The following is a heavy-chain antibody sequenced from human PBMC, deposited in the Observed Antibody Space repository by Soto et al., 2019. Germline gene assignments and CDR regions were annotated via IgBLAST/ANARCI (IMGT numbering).Heavy chain of an antibody. Sequence: QVQLQESGPGRVKPSQTLSLTCTVSGGSISSGDYYWSWIRQPPGKGLEWIGYMYYSGSTYYNPSLESRVTISVDTSKNQISLKLSSVTAADTAVYYCATYCRGSGGRCYFGNWGQGTLVTVSS. V-gene: IGHV4-30-4*01. CDR2: MYYSGST. D-gene: IGHD2-15*01. J-gene: IGHJ4*02. CDR3: ATYCRGSGGRCYFGN. CDR1: GGSISSGDYY.